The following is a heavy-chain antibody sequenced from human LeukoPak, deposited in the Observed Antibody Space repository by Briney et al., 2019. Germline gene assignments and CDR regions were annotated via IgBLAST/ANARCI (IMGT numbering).Heavy chain of an antibody. CDR2: IYYSGST. V-gene: IGHV4-59*01. J-gene: IGHJ4*02. D-gene: IGHD3-22*01. Sequence: SETLSLTCTVSGGSISSYYWNWIREPPGKGLEWIGYIYYSGSTNYNPSLKSRVTISVDTTKNQSSLKLCSVTAADTAVYFCARDSDYYDSSGYYDYWGQGTLVTVSS. CDR1: GGSISSYY. CDR3: ARDSDYYDSSGYYDY.